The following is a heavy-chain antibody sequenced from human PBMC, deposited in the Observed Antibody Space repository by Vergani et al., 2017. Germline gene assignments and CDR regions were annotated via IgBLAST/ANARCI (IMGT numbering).Heavy chain of an antibody. Sequence: QVQLHESGPGLVKPSQTLSLTCTVSGGSITSGSFYWSWIRQPAGKGLEWIGRIHSSGTTNYNPYLKSRVTLSVDTSKNQLSLRMTSVTAADTAVYYCARDSWTSELRGVYWFDTWGQGTLVSDSS. J-gene: IGHJ5*02. CDR1: GGSITSGSFY. V-gene: IGHV4-61*02. CDR3: ARDSWTSELRGVYWFDT. CDR2: IHSSGTT. D-gene: IGHD3-10*01.